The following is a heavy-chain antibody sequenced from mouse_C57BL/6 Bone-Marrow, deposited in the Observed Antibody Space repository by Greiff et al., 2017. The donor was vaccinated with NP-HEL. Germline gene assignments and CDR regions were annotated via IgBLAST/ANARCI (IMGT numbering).Heavy chain of an antibody. CDR1: GFTFSSYG. Sequence: EVKLVESGGDLVKPGGSLKLSCAASGFTFSSYGMSWVRQTPDKRLEWVATISSGGSYNYYPDSVKGRFTISRDNAKNTLYLQMSSLKSEDTAMYYCARHNRWLPAMDYWGQGTSVTVSS. CDR2: ISSGGSYN. V-gene: IGHV5-6*01. D-gene: IGHD2-3*01. CDR3: ARHNRWLPAMDY. J-gene: IGHJ4*01.